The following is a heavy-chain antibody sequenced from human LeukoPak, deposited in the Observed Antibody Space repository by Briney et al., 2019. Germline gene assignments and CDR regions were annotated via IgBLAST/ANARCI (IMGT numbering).Heavy chain of an antibody. CDR2: IYSGGST. CDR1: GFTVSSNY. Sequence: PGGSLRLSCAASGFTVSSNYMSWDRQAPGKGLEWVSVIYSGGSTYYADSVKGRFTISRDNSKNTLYLQMNSLRAEDTAVYYCARELVVPAARAYFDYWGQGTLVTVSS. CDR3: ARELVVPAARAYFDY. V-gene: IGHV3-66*02. D-gene: IGHD2-2*01. J-gene: IGHJ4*02.